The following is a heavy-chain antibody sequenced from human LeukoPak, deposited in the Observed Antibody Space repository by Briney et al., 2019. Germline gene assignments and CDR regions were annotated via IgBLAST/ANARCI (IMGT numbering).Heavy chain of an antibody. CDR1: GFTFSSYA. V-gene: IGHV3-23*01. CDR2: ISGSGGRT. J-gene: IGHJ4*02. Sequence: GGYLRLSCAASGFTFSSYAMSWVRQAPGKGLEWVSAISGSGGRTYYADSVKGRFTISRDNSKNTLYLQMNSLRAEDTAVYYCAKHAGDWELLHLGYWGQGTLVTVSS. CDR3: AKHAGDWELLHLGY. D-gene: IGHD1-26*01.